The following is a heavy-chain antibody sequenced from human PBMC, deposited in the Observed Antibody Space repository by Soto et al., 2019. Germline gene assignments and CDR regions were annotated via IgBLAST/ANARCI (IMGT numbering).Heavy chain of an antibody. Sequence: PGGSLRLSCAASGFTFSSYAMSWVRRSPGKGLEWVSAISGSGGSTYYADSVKGRFTISRDNSKNTLYLQMNSLRAEDTAVYYCATYLPTTVTTSDYWGQGTLVTVSS. D-gene: IGHD4-17*01. CDR1: GFTFSSYA. V-gene: IGHV3-23*01. CDR3: ATYLPTTVTTSDY. J-gene: IGHJ4*02. CDR2: ISGSGGST.